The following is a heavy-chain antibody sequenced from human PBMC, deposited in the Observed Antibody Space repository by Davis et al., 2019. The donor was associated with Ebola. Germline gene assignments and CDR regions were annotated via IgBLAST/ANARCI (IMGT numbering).Heavy chain of an antibody. CDR1: GFTFSDYY. CDR2: ISSGGGTTL. J-gene: IGHJ4*02. Sequence: GESLNISCVTSGFTFSDYYMSWIRQAPGKGLEWVSDISSGGGTTLYYADSVKGRFTVSRDNAKNTLYLQMNSLRVEDTAVYVCARGTSPPDYWGQGTLVTVSS. D-gene: IGHD3-10*01. V-gene: IGHV3-11*01. CDR3: ARGTSPPDY.